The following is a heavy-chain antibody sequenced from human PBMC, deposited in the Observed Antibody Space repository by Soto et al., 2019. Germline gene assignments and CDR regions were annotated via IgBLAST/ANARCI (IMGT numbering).Heavy chain of an antibody. Sequence: SQTLSLTCAISGDSVSSNSAAWNWIRQSPSRGLEWLGRTYYRSKWYNDYAVSVKSRITINPDTSKNQFSLQLNSVTPEDTAVYYCARDHYYGSGSYYRELAFDPWGQGNLVTVSS. CDR2: TYYRSKWYN. CDR1: GDSVSSNSAA. D-gene: IGHD3-10*01. V-gene: IGHV6-1*01. J-gene: IGHJ5*02. CDR3: ARDHYYGSGSYYRELAFDP.